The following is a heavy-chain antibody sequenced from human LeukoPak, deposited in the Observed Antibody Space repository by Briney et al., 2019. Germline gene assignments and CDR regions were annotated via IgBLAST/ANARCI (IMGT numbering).Heavy chain of an antibody. D-gene: IGHD6-13*01. V-gene: IGHV1-2*02. CDR1: GYTFTAYY. J-gene: IGHJ4*02. CDR3: ARPGDSSSWLNFDY. Sequence: ASVRVSCKASGYTFTAYYLHWVRQAPGQGLEWMGWINPNSGGTSYAQKFQGRVTMTRDTSISTAYMELTRLRSDDTAVYYCARPGDSSSWLNFDYWGQGTLVTVSS. CDR2: INPNSGGT.